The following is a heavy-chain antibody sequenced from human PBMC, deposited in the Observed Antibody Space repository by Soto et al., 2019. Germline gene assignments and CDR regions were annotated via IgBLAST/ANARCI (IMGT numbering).Heavy chain of an antibody. CDR3: GRGSHYDHGMDV. V-gene: IGHV4-61*01. Sequence: LSLTCTVSGGSVSSGSYYWSWIRQPPGKRLEWIGHIYYSGTTNYNPSLTSRVTISVDTSKNQFSLRLSSVTAADTAVYHCGRGSHYDHGMDVWGQGTTVTVSS. CDR1: GGSVSSGSYY. J-gene: IGHJ6*02. CDR2: IYYSGTT.